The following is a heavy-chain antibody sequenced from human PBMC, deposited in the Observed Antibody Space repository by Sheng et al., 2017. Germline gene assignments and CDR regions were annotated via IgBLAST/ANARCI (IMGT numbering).Heavy chain of an antibody. CDR3: ARVGYYDSSGFLNYAMDV. D-gene: IGHD3-22*01. CDR2: IYIGGGT. V-gene: IGHV3-53*01. J-gene: IGHJ6*02. Sequence: EVQLVESGGGLIQPGGSLRLSCAASDLTVSENHMSWVRQAPGRGLEWVSIIYIGGGTYYADSVKGRFTISRDNSKDMLYLQMNSLRAEDTAVYYCARVGYYDSSGFLNYAMDVWGQGTTVTVSS. CDR1: DLTVSENH.